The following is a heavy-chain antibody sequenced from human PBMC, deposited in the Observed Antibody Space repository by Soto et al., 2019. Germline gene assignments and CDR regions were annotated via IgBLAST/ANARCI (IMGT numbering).Heavy chain of an antibody. CDR1: GGSVSSRNW. V-gene: IGHV4-4*02. CDR2: IYHNGIS. CDR3: AGGSGDDNGWFDP. Sequence: SETLSLTCTVSGGSVSSRNWWSWVRQPPGKGLEWIGEIYHNGISNDNPPLKSRATISIDKSKNQFSLKLSSVTAADPALYYWAGGSGDDNGWFDPWGQGTLVTVSS. J-gene: IGHJ5*02. D-gene: IGHD3-16*01.